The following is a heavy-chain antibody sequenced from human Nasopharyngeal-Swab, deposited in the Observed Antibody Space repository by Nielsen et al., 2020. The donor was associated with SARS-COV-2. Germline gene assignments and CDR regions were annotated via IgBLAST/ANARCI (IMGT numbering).Heavy chain of an antibody. CDR2: IYPRDSDT. Sequence: GESLKISCKGSGYSFTSYWIAWVRQMPGKGLEWMGIIYPRDSDTSYSPSFQGQVTISADQSISTAYLQWSSLKASDAAMYYCVRPEGVATSFKYYFQYGMDVWGQGTMVTVPS. V-gene: IGHV5-51*01. J-gene: IGHJ6*02. CDR3: VRPEGVATSFKYYFQYGMDV. D-gene: IGHD5-12*01. CDR1: GYSFTSYW.